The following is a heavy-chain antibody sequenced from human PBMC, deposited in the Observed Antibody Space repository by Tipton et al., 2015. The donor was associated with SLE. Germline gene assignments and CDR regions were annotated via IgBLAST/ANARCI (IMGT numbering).Heavy chain of an antibody. Sequence: SLRLSCAASGFTFSSYWMSWVRQAPGKGLEWVANIKQDGSEKYYVDSVKGRFTISRDNVKNSLYLQMNSLRAEDTAVYYCARGDYGDYVGAFDIWGQGTMVTVSS. CDR2: IKQDGSEK. CDR1: GFTFSSYW. J-gene: IGHJ3*02. V-gene: IGHV3-7*01. CDR3: ARGDYGDYVGAFDI. D-gene: IGHD4-17*01.